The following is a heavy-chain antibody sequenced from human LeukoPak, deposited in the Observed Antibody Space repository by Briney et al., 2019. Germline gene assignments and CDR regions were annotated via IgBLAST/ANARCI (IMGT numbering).Heavy chain of an antibody. CDR1: GFTFSSYA. J-gene: IGHJ6*02. D-gene: IGHD5-18*01. CDR3: ATDVGYSYGYRSYGMDV. Sequence: GGSLRPSCAASGFTFSSYAMSWVRQAPGKGLEWVSAISGSGGSTYYADSVKGRFTISRDNSKNTLYLQMNSLRAEDTAVYYCATDVGYSYGYRSYGMDVWGQGTTVTVSS. V-gene: IGHV3-23*01. CDR2: ISGSGGST.